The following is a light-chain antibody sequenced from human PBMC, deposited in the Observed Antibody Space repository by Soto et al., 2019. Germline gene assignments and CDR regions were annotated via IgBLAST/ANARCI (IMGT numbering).Light chain of an antibody. CDR3: RSYTSRDTHV. V-gene: IGLV2-14*01. CDR1: SSDVGGCNY. J-gene: IGLJ1*01. Sequence: QSVLTQPASVSGSPGQSITISCTGTSSDVGGCNYVSWYQQYPGKAPKLMIHEVTNRPSGVSDRFSGSKSGNTASLTISGLQAEDEAEYYCRSYTSRDTHVFGTGTKLTVL. CDR2: EVT.